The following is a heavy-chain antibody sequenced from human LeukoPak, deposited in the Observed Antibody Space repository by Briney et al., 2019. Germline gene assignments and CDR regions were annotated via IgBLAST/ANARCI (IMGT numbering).Heavy chain of an antibody. V-gene: IGHV1-2*02. CDR1: GYTFTGQY. CDR2: INPNSGGT. CDR3: ARSYSYDSSGYYGAK. D-gene: IGHD3-22*01. J-gene: IGHJ4*02. Sequence: APVKVSCKASGYTFTGQYIHWVRQAPGQGPEWMGWINPNSGGTNYAQKFQGRVTMTRDTSISTAYMEVSSLRSDDTAVYYCARSYSYDSSGYYGAKWGQGTLVTVSS.